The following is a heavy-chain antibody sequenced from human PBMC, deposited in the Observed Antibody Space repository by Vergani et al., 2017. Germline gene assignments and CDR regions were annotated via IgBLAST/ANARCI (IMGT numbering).Heavy chain of an antibody. J-gene: IGHJ6*03. CDR1: GFTFSSYW. V-gene: IGHV3-74*01. CDR3: ARDPPVVRYYYYYYMDV. CDR2: INSDGSST. D-gene: IGHD2-15*01. Sequence: EVQLVESGGGLVQPGGSLRLSCAASGFTFSSYWMHWVRQAPGKGLVWVSRINSDGSSTSYADSVKGRFTISRDNAKNTLYLQMNSLRAEDTAVYYCARDPPVVRYYYYYYMDVWGKGTTVTVS.